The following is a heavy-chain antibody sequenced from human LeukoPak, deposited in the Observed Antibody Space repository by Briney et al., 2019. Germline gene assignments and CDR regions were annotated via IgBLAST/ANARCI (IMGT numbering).Heavy chain of an antibody. Sequence: GGSLRLSCAASGFTFSSYGMHWVRQAPGKGLEWVAFIRYDGSNKYYADSVKGRFIISRDNSKNTLYLQMNSLRAEDTAVYYCAKDLRDYYDSSGQPDWGQGTLVTVSS. CDR3: AKDLRDYYDSSGQPD. CDR2: IRYDGSNK. V-gene: IGHV3-30*02. CDR1: GFTFSSYG. J-gene: IGHJ4*02. D-gene: IGHD3-22*01.